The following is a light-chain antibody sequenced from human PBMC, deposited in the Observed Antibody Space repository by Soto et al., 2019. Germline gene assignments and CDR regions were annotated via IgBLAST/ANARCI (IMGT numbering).Light chain of an antibody. J-gene: IGKJ1*01. CDR1: QTVSSNY. CDR3: QEYGDSRT. V-gene: IGKV3-20*01. Sequence: ELVLTQSPGTQSLSPGEGATLSCRASQTVSSNYLAWYQQKPGQAPRLLIYAASTRATGIPDRFRGSGSGTDFTLTISRLEPEDFAVYYCQEYGDSRTFGQGTKVEIK. CDR2: AAS.